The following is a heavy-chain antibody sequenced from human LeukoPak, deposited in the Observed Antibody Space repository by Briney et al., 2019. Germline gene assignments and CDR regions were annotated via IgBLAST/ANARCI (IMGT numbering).Heavy chain of an antibody. D-gene: IGHD2-21*02. J-gene: IGHJ4*02. CDR3: ARDGVVVTAIPFDY. CDR2: IIPILGIA. CDR1: GGTFSSYA. V-gene: IGHV1-69*04. Sequence: ASVKVSCKASGGTFSSYAISWVRQAPGQGLEWMGRIIPILGIANYAQKFQGGVTITADKSTSTAYMELSSLRSEDTAVYYCARDGVVVTAIPFDYWGQGTLVTVSS.